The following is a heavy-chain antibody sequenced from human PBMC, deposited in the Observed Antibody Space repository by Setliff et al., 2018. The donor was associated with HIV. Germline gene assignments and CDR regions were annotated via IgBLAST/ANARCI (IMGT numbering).Heavy chain of an antibody. CDR2: IDPRGSR. V-gene: IGHV4-34*01. Sequence: SETLSLTCDDSAVSLRGHYWNWIRQSPGKGLEWIGEIDPRGSRSYNPSLKSRVTISLDTSKSQFSLRLTSVTATDTAIYYCARHPREEPQRNYKFDSWGQGTLVTVSS. CDR1: AVSLRGHY. CDR3: ARHPREEPQRNYKFDS. J-gene: IGHJ4*02. D-gene: IGHD1-7*01.